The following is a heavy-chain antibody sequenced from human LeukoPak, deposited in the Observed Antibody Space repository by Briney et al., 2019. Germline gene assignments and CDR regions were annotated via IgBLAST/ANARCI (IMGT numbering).Heavy chain of an antibody. CDR3: ARDETLTALFDY. CDR1: GCSISSSSYY. CDR2: IDHSGST. V-gene: IGHV4-39*07. J-gene: IGHJ4*02. Sequence: SETLSLTCAVSGCSISSSSYYWGWIRQSPGKGLEWIGSIDHSGSTYYNPSLKSRVTISVDTSKNQFSLKVTSVTAADSAVYYCARDETLTALFDYWGQGTLVTVSS.